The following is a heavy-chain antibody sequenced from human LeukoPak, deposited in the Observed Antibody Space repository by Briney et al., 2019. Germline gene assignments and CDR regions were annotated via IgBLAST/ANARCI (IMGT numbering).Heavy chain of an antibody. Sequence: PGRSLLLSCAASGFTFSSYGMHWVRRAPGKGLEWVAVISYDGSNKYYADSGKGRFTISRDNSKNTLYLQMNSLRAEDTAVYYCAFTSGSYYYYYGMDVWGQGTTVTVSS. V-gene: IGHV3-30*03. J-gene: IGHJ6*02. CDR2: ISYDGSNK. CDR1: GFTFSSYG. D-gene: IGHD1-26*01. CDR3: AFTSGSYYYYYGMDV.